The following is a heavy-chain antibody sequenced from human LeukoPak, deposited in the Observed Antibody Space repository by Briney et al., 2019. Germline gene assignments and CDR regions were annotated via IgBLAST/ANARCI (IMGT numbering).Heavy chain of an antibody. CDR1: GYTFTSYY. CDR2: INPNSGGT. D-gene: IGHD4-17*01. CDR3: ARGGRCPPDY. Sequence: GASVKVSCKASGYTFTSYYMHWVRQAPGQGLEWIGRINPNSGGTNYAQKVQGRVTMTRDTSISTAYMELSRLRADDPAVSYCARGGRCPPDYWGQGTLVTVSS. V-gene: IGHV1-2*06. J-gene: IGHJ4*02.